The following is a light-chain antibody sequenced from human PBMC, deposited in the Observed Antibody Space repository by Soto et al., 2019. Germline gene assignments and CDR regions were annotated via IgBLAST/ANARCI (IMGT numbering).Light chain of an antibody. CDR3: SSYSSSSTLV. J-gene: IGLJ2*01. CDR2: DVS. CDR1: SSDVGGYNY. V-gene: IGLV2-14*01. Sequence: QSALTLPASVSGSPGQSITISCTGTSSDVGGYNYVSWYQQNPGKAPKLMIYDVSNRPSGVSNRFSGSKSGNTASLTISGLQAEDEADYYCSSYSSSSTLVFGGGTQLTVL.